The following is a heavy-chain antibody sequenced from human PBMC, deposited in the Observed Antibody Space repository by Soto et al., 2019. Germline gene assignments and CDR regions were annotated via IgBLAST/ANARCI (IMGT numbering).Heavy chain of an antibody. CDR1: GGSISSYY. D-gene: IGHD5-12*01. CDR3: AREKHIVATERDAFDI. CDR2: IYYSGST. J-gene: IGHJ3*02. V-gene: IGHV4-59*01. Sequence: SETLCLTCTVSGGSISSYYWSWIRQPPGKGLEWIGYIYYSGSTNYNPSLKSRVTISVDTSKNQFSLKLSSVTAADTAVYYCAREKHIVATERDAFDIWGQGTMVTVSS.